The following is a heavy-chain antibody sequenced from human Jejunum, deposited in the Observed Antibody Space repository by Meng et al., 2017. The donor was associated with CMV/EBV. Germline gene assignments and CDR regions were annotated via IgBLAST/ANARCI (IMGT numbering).Heavy chain of an antibody. CDR3: ARDLQLST. CDR1: GFTFSSYS. V-gene: IGHV3-48*04. J-gene: IGHJ5*02. CDR2: ITSSSGTI. Sequence: LSCAASGFTFSSYSMNWVRQAPGKGLEWVSSITSSSGTIYYADSVKGRFTVFRDNAKNSLHLQMNSLRADDTAVYYCARDLQLSTWGQGTLVTVSS. D-gene: IGHD5-18*01.